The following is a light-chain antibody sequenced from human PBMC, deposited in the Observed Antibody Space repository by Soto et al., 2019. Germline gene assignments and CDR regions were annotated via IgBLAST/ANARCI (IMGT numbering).Light chain of an antibody. CDR3: QQYDNLPLI. Sequence: IQMTQSPSSLSASVGDRVTITCQATQDTRKYLKWYQQKPGKAPKLLIYDASSLETGVPSRFSGSGAGTDFTLTISSLQPEDFATYYCQQYDNLPLIFGQGTRLDIK. V-gene: IGKV1-33*01. J-gene: IGKJ5*01. CDR1: QDTRKY. CDR2: DAS.